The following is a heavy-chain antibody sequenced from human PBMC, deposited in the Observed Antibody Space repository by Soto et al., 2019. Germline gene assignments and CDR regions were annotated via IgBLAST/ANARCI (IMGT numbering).Heavy chain of an antibody. J-gene: IGHJ6*02. CDR2: IIPIFGTA. Sequence: SVKVSCKASGYTFTSYGISWVRQAPGQGLEWMGGIIPIFGTANYAQKFQGRVTITADESTSTAYMELSSLRSEDTAVYYCAGPPELTRIYYYYGMDVWGQGTTVTVSS. CDR1: GYTFTSYG. CDR3: AGPPELTRIYYYYGMDV. D-gene: IGHD1-7*01. V-gene: IGHV1-69*13.